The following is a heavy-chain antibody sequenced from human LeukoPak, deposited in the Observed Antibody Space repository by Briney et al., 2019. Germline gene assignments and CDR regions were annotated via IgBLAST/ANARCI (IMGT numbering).Heavy chain of an antibody. D-gene: IGHD4-17*01. J-gene: IGHJ3*02. V-gene: IGHV1-69*01. Sequence: SVRPSCTPSGGTFSSYATSCVRHAPGEGLEWMGGIIPIFGTANYAQKFQGRVTITADESTSTDYMELSSLRSEDTAVYYCARDDDYDDYVGAFDIWGQGTMVTVSS. CDR3: ARDDDYDDYVGAFDI. CDR2: IIPIFGTA. CDR1: GGTFSSYA.